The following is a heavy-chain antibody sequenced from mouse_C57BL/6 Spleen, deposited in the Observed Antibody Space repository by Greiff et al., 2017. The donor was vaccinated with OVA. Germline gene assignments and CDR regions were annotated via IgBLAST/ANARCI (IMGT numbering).Heavy chain of an antibody. Sequence: EVQLMESGAELVRPGASVKLSCTASGFNIKDDYMHWVKQRPEQGLEWIGWIDPENGDTEYASKFQGKATITADTSSNTAYLQLSSLTSEDTAVYYCTTGLRRFFFAYWGQGTLVTVSA. CDR1: GFNIKDDY. D-gene: IGHD3-3*01. CDR2: IDPENGDT. V-gene: IGHV14-4*01. J-gene: IGHJ3*01. CDR3: TTGLRRFFFAY.